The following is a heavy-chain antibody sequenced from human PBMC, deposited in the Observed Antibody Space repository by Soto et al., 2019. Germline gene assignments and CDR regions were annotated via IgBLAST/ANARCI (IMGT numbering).Heavy chain of an antibody. CDR3: ARRASGWFFDY. J-gene: IGHJ4*02. D-gene: IGHD6-19*01. Sequence: EVQLLESGGGLVQPGGSLRLSCAASGFTFSSYAMSWVRQAPGKGLEWVSAISGSGGSTYYADSVKGRFTISRDNSKNTLYRQMTSPRAEDTAVYYCARRASGWFFDYWGQGTLVTVSS. CDR2: ISGSGGST. V-gene: IGHV3-23*01. CDR1: GFTFSSYA.